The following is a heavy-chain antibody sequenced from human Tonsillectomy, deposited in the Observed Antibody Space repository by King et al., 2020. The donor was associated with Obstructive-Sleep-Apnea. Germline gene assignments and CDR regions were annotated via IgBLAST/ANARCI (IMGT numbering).Heavy chain of an antibody. CDR3: AKDIGDILTGSSYYYGMDV. V-gene: IGHV3-9*01. Sequence: QLVQSGGGLVQPGRSLRLSCAASGFTFDDYAMHWVRQAPGKGLEWVSGISWNSGSIGYADSVKGRFTISRDNAKNSLYLQMNSLRAEDTALYYCAKDIGDILTGSSYYYGMDVWAKGPRSPSP. D-gene: IGHD3-9*01. CDR2: ISWNSGSI. J-gene: IGHJ6*02. CDR1: GFTFDDYA.